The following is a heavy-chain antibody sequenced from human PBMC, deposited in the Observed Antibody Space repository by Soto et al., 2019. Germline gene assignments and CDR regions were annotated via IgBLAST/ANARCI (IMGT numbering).Heavy chain of an antibody. CDR2: INARADST. CDR3: AKGCDHLCHRVQS. D-gene: IGHD2-2*01. J-gene: IGHJ5*02. V-gene: IGHV3-23*01. Sequence: EVQLLESGGGLVQPGGSLRLSCAASGFTFSNYAMSWVRQAPGKGLELVSGINARADSTKYAVSVKGRFTISRDNSTNSLALHMNRLSVASTAMYYCAKGCDHLCHRVQSWGQGTMLTV. CDR1: GFTFSNYA.